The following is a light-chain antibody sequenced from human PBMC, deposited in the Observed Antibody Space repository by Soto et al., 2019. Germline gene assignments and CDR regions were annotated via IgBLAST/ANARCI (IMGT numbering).Light chain of an antibody. CDR2: ATS. J-gene: IGKJ2*01. Sequence: EIVLTQSPGTLSLSPGERVTLSCRASQSVSSNYLAGYQQKPGQAPRLLIYATSTRATGIADRFSGSGSGTDFTLTISRLESEDFAVYYCQQYGTAPPRYTFGQGTKVDIK. CDR3: QQYGTAPPRYT. V-gene: IGKV3-20*01. CDR1: QSVSSNY.